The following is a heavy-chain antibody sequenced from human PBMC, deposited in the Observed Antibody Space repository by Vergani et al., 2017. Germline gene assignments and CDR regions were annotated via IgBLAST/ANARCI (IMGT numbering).Heavy chain of an antibody. Sequence: EVQLVESGGVVVQPGGSLRLFCAASGFTFDDYAMHLVRQAPGKGLEWVSLISWDGGSKYYADAVKGRFTISRDNSKNSLYLQMNSLRAEDTALYYCAKDPSKSGFDYYLDYWGQGTLVTVSS. J-gene: IGHJ4*02. V-gene: IGHV3-43D*04. CDR3: AKDPSKSGFDYYLDY. CDR2: ISWDGGSK. CDR1: GFTFDDYA. D-gene: IGHD5-12*01.